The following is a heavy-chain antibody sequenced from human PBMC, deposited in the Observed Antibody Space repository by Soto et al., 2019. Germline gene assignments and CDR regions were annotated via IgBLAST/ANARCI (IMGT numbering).Heavy chain of an antibody. D-gene: IGHD2-2*01. CDR3: ARDLHLGYCSSTSCYRGTAAFDI. V-gene: IGHV3-48*03. Sequence: QPWGSLRLSCAASGFTFSSYEMNWVRQAPGKGLEWVSYISSSGSTIYYADSVKCRFTISRDNAKNSLYLQMNRLRAEDTAVYYCARDLHLGYCSSTSCYRGTAAFDIWGPGTMVTVSS. J-gene: IGHJ3*02. CDR1: GFTFSSYE. CDR2: ISSSGSTI.